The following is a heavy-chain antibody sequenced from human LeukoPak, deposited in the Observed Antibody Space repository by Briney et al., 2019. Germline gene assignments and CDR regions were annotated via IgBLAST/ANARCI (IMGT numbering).Heavy chain of an antibody. J-gene: IGHJ2*01. V-gene: IGHV1-18*01. CDR2: VSAYNCNT. CDR3: ARDQGYCSGGNCDWVMGTHKRYWYCDL. Sequence: ASVKVSCKPSLYTFTSYGISWVRPAPGQGLEWVGWVSAYNCNTHFAQKLQGRVALTTDTSPSTAYMELRSLRSHDTAAYYRARDQGYCSGGNCDWVMGTHKRYWYCDLWGRGTLVTVSS. D-gene: IGHD2-15*01. CDR1: LYTFTSYG.